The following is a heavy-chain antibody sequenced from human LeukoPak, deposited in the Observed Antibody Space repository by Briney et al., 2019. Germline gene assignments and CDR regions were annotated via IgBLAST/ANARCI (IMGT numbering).Heavy chain of an antibody. CDR1: GGSISSGGYY. J-gene: IGHJ5*02. CDR3: ARDMTDWWFDP. Sequence: SQTLSLTCTVSGGSISSGGYYWSWIRQHPGKGLEWIGYIYYSGSTHYNPSLKSRVTISVDTFKNQFSLKLSSVTAADTAVYYCARDMTDWWFDPWGQGTLVTVSS. D-gene: IGHD3-9*01. CDR2: IYYSGST. V-gene: IGHV4-31*03.